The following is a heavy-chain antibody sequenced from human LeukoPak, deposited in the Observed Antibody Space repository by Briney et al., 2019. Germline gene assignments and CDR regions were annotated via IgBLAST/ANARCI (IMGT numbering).Heavy chain of an antibody. CDR2: IYYSGST. CDR1: GGSISSSSYY. CDR3: ARENRGRDSIALNWYFDL. V-gene: IGHV4-39*07. J-gene: IGHJ2*01. D-gene: IGHD6-6*01. Sequence: KPSETLSLTCTVSGGSISSSSYYWGWIRQPPGKGLEWIGSIYYSGSTYYNPSLKSRVTISVDTSKNQFSLKLSSVTAADTAVYYCARENRGRDSIALNWYFDLWGRGTLVTVSS.